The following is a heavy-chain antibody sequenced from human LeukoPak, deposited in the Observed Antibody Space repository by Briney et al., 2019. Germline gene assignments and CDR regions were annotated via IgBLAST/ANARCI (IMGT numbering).Heavy chain of an antibody. CDR1: GYTFTGYY. D-gene: IGHD5-24*01. V-gene: IGHV1-69*05. CDR3: ARDGGDGYNDY. CDR2: IIPIFGTA. Sequence: ASVKVSCKASGYTFTGYYMHWVRQAPGQGLEWMGRIIPIFGTANYAQKFQGRVTITTDESTSTAYMELSSLRSEDTAVYYCARDGGDGYNDYWGQGTLVTVSS. J-gene: IGHJ4*02.